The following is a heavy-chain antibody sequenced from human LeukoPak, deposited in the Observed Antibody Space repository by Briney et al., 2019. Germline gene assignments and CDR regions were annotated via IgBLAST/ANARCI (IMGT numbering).Heavy chain of an antibody. CDR3: ARGRDYDILTGYYFDY. Sequence: GGSLRLSCTGSGFTFGDYTMSWVRQAPGKGLEWVSVIYSGGSTYYADSVKGRFTISRDNSKNTLYLQMNSLRAEDTAVYYCARGRDYDILTGYYFDYWGQGTLVTVSS. J-gene: IGHJ4*02. CDR1: GFTFGDYT. V-gene: IGHV3-53*01. CDR2: IYSGGST. D-gene: IGHD3-9*01.